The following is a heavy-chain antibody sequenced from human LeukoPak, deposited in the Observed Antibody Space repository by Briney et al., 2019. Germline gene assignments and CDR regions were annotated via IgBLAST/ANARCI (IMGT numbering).Heavy chain of an antibody. CDR1: GFTFDDYA. Sequence: GGSLRLSCAASGFTFDDYAMHWVRQAPGRGLEWVSLISGDGGSTYYADSVKGRFTISRDNSKNSLYLQMNSLRTEDTALYYWAKGKLWGDWGQGTLVTVSS. D-gene: IGHD5-18*01. CDR3: AKGKLWGD. CDR2: ISGDGGST. V-gene: IGHV3-43*02. J-gene: IGHJ4*02.